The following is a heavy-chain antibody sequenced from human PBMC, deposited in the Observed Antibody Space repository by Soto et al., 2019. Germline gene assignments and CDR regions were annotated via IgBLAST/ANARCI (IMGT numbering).Heavy chain of an antibody. Sequence: QVQLVQSGAEAKKPGASVKVSCKASGYTFTNYDIHWVRQATGQGLEWMGWMNPDSGNTGQSKQFQGRVTMTRDTSISIAYMEMSSLRSEDTAVYYCARGRFRRTWFDPWGQGTLVTVSS. D-gene: IGHD3-16*01. CDR3: ARGRFRRTWFDP. CDR2: MNPDSGNT. V-gene: IGHV1-8*01. CDR1: GYTFTNYD. J-gene: IGHJ5*02.